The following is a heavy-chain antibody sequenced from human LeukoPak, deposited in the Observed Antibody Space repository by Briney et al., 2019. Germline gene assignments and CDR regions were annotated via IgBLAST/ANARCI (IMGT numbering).Heavy chain of an antibody. CDR3: AKGYCSSTSCFPNY. Sequence: GSLRLSCAASGFTFSSYSMNWVRQAPGKGLEGVSAISGSGGSTYYADSVKGRFTISRDNSKNTLYLQMNSLRAEDTAVYYCAKGYCSSTSCFPNYWGQGTLVTVSS. V-gene: IGHV3-23*01. J-gene: IGHJ4*02. CDR2: ISGSGGST. D-gene: IGHD2-2*01. CDR1: GFTFSSYS.